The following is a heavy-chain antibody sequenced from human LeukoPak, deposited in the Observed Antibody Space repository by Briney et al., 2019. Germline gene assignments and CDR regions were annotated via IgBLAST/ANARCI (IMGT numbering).Heavy chain of an antibody. CDR1: GYSISSGYY. Sequence: SETLSLTCTVSGYSISSGYYWGWIRQPPGKGLEWIGSIYHSGRTFYNPSLKSRVTISVDTSKNQFSLKLSSVTAADTAVYYCARETVVVIDYWGQGTLVTVSS. CDR2: IYHSGRT. J-gene: IGHJ4*02. V-gene: IGHV4-38-2*02. CDR3: ARETVVVIDY. D-gene: IGHD3-22*01.